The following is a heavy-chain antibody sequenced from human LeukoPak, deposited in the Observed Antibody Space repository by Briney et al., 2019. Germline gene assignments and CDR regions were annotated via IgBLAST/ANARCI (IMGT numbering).Heavy chain of an antibody. J-gene: IGHJ3*02. CDR1: GYTFSSYG. Sequence: GASVKVSCKASGYTFSSYGISWVRQAPGQGLEWMGWISVYNGNTNYAQKLQGRVTITTDTSTSTAYMEVRSLRSDDTAVFYCAREAPVAAGSDAFDIWGQGTMVTVSS. V-gene: IGHV1-18*01. CDR2: ISVYNGNT. CDR3: AREAPVAAGSDAFDI. D-gene: IGHD6-19*01.